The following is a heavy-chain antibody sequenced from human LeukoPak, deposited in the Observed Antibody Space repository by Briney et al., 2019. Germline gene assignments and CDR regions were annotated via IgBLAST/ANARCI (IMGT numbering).Heavy chain of an antibody. CDR1: GYSFTSYW. CDR3: ARGYYGSGRLFLFDP. V-gene: IGHV5-51*01. Sequence: GESLKISCKGSGYSFTSYWIGWVRQVPGKGLEWMGIIYPGDSDTRYSPSFQGQVTISADKSISTAYLQWSSLKASDTAMYYCARGYYGSGRLFLFDPWGQGTLVTVSS. J-gene: IGHJ5*02. D-gene: IGHD3-10*01. CDR2: IYPGDSDT.